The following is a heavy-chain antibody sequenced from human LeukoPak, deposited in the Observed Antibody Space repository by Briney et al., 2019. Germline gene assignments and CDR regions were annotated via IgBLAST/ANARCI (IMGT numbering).Heavy chain of an antibody. CDR1: GYSFAKFW. J-gene: IGHJ4*02. V-gene: IGHV5-51*01. D-gene: IGHD4-17*01. CDR2: IYPGDSDT. Sequence: GESLKISCKASGYSFAKFWIGWVRQMPGKGLEWMGIIYPGDSDTRYSPSFQGQVTISADKSISTAYLQWSSLKASDTAMYYCARHGRIYGDYDYWGQGTLVTVSS. CDR3: ARHGRIYGDYDY.